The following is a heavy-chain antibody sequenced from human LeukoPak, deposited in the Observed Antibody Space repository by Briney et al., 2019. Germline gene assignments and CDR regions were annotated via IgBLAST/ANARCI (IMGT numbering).Heavy chain of an antibody. CDR2: ISDDGSNK. J-gene: IGHJ4*02. CDR1: GLTFSSYG. D-gene: IGHD2-2*01. CDR3: AKTYCSSTSCHDY. Sequence: SGGSLRLSCAASGLTFSSYGMHWVRQAPGKGLEWVAVISDDGSNKYYADSVKGRFTISRDNSKNTLYLQMNSLRPEDTAVYYCAKTYCSSTSCHDYWGQGTLVTVSS. V-gene: IGHV3-30*18.